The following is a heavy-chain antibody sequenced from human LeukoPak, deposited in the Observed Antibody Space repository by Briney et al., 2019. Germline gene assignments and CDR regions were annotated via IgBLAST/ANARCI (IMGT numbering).Heavy chain of an antibody. CDR1: GFTFSSYA. CDR2: ISASGGST. Sequence: GGSARLSCAASGFTFSSYAMSWVRQAPGKGLEWVSAISASGGSTFYADSVKGRFTISRDNSKNTLYLQMNSLRAEDTALYYCAKGRGYSGYDFFDYWGQGTLVSVSS. V-gene: IGHV3-23*01. CDR3: AKGRGYSGYDFFDY. J-gene: IGHJ4*02. D-gene: IGHD5-12*01.